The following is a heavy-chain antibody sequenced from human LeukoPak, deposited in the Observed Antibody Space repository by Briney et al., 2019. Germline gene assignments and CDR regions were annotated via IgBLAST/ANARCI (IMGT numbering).Heavy chain of an antibody. Sequence: ASVKVSCKASGYTXTNYYIHGVRQAPGQGLEWMGMINPRGGSTSYAQNFQGRVTMTRDTFTSTVYMQLSSLRSEDTAVHYCARDYSGRSQALDYWGQGTLVTVSS. D-gene: IGHD6-19*01. CDR3: ARDYSGRSQALDY. J-gene: IGHJ4*02. CDR1: GYTXTNYY. CDR2: INPRGGST. V-gene: IGHV1-46*01.